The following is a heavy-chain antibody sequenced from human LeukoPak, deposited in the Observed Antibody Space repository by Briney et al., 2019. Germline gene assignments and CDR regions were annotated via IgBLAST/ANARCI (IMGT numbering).Heavy chain of an antibody. CDR2: ISSSSSFI. J-gene: IGHJ6*02. V-gene: IGHV3-21*01. CDR1: GCTFSTYS. CDR3: ARDTSYYYYYGMDV. Sequence: PGGSLRLSCAASGCTFSTYSMNWVRQAPGKGLEWVSSISSSSSFIYYADSIKGRFTISRDNAKNSLYLQMNSLRAEDTAVYYCARDTSYYYYYGMDVWGQGTTVTVSS.